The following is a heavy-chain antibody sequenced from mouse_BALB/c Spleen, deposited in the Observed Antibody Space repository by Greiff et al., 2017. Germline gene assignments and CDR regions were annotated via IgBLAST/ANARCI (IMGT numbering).Heavy chain of an antibody. J-gene: IGHJ2*01. CDR2: IYPGDGDT. V-gene: IGHV1-87*01. D-gene: IGHD2-2*01. CDR3: ARGGLRGYYFDY. Sequence: VQLQQSGAELARPGASVKLSCKASGYTFTSYWMQWVKQRPGQGLEWIGAIYPGDGDTRYTQKFKGKATLTADKSSSTAYMQLSSLASEDSAVYYCARGGLRGYYFDYWGQGTTLTVSS. CDR1: GYTFTSYW.